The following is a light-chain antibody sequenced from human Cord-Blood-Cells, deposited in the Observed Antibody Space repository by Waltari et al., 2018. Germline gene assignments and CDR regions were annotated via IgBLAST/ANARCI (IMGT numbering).Light chain of an antibody. J-gene: IGLJ3*02. CDR3: SSYTSSSTWV. CDR2: DVS. V-gene: IGLV2-14*01. Sequence: QSALTQPASVSGSPGQSITISCTGTSSDVGGYNYVSWYPQHPGKAPKLMIYDVSKRPSGVSNRFSGSKSGNTAYLTISGLQAEDEADYYCSSYTSSSTWVFGGGTKLTVL. CDR1: SSDVGGYNY.